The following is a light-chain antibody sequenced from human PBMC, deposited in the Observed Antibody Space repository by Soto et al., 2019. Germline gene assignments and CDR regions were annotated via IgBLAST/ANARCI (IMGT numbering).Light chain of an antibody. CDR1: QSVTSSY. V-gene: IGKV3-20*01. CDR2: GAS. CDR3: QQHGSSPFT. Sequence: EVVLTQSPGTLSLSPGERATLSCRASQSVTSSYLAWYQQKPGQAPRLLNYGASTRATGIPDRFSASGSGTDFTLTISRLEPEDFAVYYCQQHGSSPFTFGPGTKVDIK. J-gene: IGKJ3*01.